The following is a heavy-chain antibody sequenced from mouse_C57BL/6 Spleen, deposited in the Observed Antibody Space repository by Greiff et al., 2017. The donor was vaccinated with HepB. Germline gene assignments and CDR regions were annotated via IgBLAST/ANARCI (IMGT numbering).Heavy chain of an antibody. J-gene: IGHJ4*01. V-gene: IGHV1-18*01. CDR3: ARSTDGYQFPYYYAMDY. CDR1: GYTFTDYN. D-gene: IGHD2-3*01. CDR2: INPNNGGT. Sequence: EVQLQESGPELVKPGASVKIPCKASGYTFTDYNMDWVKQSHGKSLEWIGDINPNNGGTIYNQKFKGKATLTVDKSSSTAYMGLRSLTSEDTAVYYCARSTDGYQFPYYYAMDYWGQGTSVTVSS.